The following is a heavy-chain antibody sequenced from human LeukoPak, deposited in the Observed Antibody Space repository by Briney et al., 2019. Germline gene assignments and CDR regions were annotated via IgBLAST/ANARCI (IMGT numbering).Heavy chain of an antibody. CDR2: INPSGSST. V-gene: IGHV1-46*01. CDR3: ARGYYDSSGYVY. D-gene: IGHD3-22*01. CDR1: GYSFTSHY. J-gene: IGHJ4*02. Sequence: ASVKVSCKASGYSFTSHYMHWVRQAPGQGLEWLGLINPSGSSTLYAQKLQGRVTMTTDTSTSTAYMELRSLRSDDTAVYYCARGYYDSSGYVYWGQGTPVTVSS.